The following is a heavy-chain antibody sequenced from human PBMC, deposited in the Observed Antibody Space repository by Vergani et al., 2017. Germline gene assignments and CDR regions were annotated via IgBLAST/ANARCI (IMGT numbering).Heavy chain of an antibody. V-gene: IGHV3-20*04. D-gene: IGHD3-3*01. CDR1: GFTFDDYG. Sequence: EVQLVESGGGVVRPGGSLRLSCAASGFTFDDYGMSWVRQAPGKGLEWVSGINWNGGSTGYADSVKGRFTISRDNAKNSLYLQMNSLRAEYTALYYCARERNAYYDFWSGDYTQYYFDDWGQGTLVTVSS. J-gene: IGHJ4*02. CDR3: ARERNAYYDFWSGDYTQYYFDD. CDR2: INWNGGST.